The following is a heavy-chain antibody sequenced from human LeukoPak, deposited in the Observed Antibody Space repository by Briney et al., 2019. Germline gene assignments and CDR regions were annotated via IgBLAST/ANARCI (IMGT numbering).Heavy chain of an antibody. V-gene: IGHV1-8*01. CDR1: GYTFTSYD. D-gene: IGHD3-22*01. Sequence: PWASVKVSCKASGYTFTSYDINWVRQATGQGLEWMGWMNPNSGNTGYAQKFQGRVTITRNTLMSTAYMELSSLTSEDTAVYYCARATYYYDSSGYQIDYWGQGTLVTVSS. CDR2: MNPNSGNT. CDR3: ARATYYYDSSGYQIDY. J-gene: IGHJ4*02.